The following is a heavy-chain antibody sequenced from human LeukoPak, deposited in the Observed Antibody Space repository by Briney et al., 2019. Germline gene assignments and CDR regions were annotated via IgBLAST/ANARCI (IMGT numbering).Heavy chain of an antibody. V-gene: IGHV3-23*01. CDR1: GFTFSSYG. CDR3: ARSGYNRFDY. D-gene: IGHD5-24*01. CDR2: ISGSGGST. Sequence: GGTLRLSCAASGFTFSSYGMSWVRQAPGKGLEWVSAISGSGGSTYYADSVKGRFTISRDNSKNTLFLQMNSLRADDTAVYYCARSGYNRFDYWGQGTLVTVSS. J-gene: IGHJ4*02.